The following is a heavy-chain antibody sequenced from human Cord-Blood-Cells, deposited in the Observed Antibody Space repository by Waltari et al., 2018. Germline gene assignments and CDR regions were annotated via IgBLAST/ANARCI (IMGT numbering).Heavy chain of an antibody. CDR2: MNPNRGNT. Sequence: QVQLVQSGAEVKKPGASVKVSCKASGYTFTSYDINSVRQATGQGLEWMGWMNPNRGNTGYAQKFQGRVTITRNTSISTAYMELSSLRSEDTAVYYCARRYYYGSGSYYNFDYWGQGTLVTVSS. CDR1: GYTFTSYD. D-gene: IGHD3-10*01. CDR3: ARRYYYGSGSYYNFDY. J-gene: IGHJ4*02. V-gene: IGHV1-8*03.